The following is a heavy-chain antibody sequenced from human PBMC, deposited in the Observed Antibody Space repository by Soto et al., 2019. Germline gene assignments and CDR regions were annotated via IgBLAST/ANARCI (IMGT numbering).Heavy chain of an antibody. Sequence: QVQLVESGGGLVKPGGSLRLSCAASGFTFSDYYMSWIRQAPGKGLEWVSYISSSSSYTNYADSVKGRFTISRDNAKNSLYLQMNSLRAEDTAVYYCARSYDILTGYYYYYGMDVWGQGTTVTVSS. V-gene: IGHV3-11*06. CDR3: ARSYDILTGYYYYYGMDV. CDR1: GFTFSDYY. D-gene: IGHD3-9*01. J-gene: IGHJ6*02. CDR2: ISSSSSYT.